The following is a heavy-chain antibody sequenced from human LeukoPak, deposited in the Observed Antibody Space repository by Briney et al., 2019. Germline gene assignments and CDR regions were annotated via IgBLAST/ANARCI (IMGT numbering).Heavy chain of an antibody. CDR2: INHSGST. CDR3: AISSWHQIQTSAY. CDR1: GGSFSGYY. Sequence: SETLSLTCAVYGGSFSGYYWSWIRQPPGKGLEWIGEINHSGSTNYNPSLKSRVTISVDTSKNQFSLKLSSVTAADTAVYYCAISSWHQIQTSAYWGQGTLVTVSS. V-gene: IGHV4-34*01. J-gene: IGHJ4*02. D-gene: IGHD6-13*01.